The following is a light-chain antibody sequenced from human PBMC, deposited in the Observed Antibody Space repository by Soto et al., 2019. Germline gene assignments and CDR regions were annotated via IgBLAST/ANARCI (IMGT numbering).Light chain of an antibody. J-gene: IGLJ3*02. V-gene: IGLV1-51*02. CDR1: SSNIGHNY. Sequence: QSVLTQPPSVSAAPGQKVTISCSGSSSNIGHNYVSWYQQLPGTAPKLLIYENNKRPSGIPDRFSGSKSGTSATLGITGLQTGDEADYYCGTWDSSLSANGVFGGGTKLTVL. CDR2: ENN. CDR3: GTWDSSLSANGV.